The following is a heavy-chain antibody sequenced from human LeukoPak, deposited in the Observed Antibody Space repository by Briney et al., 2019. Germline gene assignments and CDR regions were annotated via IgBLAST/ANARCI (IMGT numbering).Heavy chain of an antibody. CDR2: ISSSSSYI. Sequence: VGSLRLSCAASGFTFSSYNMNWVRQAPGKGLEWGSSISSSSSYIYYADSVKGRFTISRDNAKNSLYLQMNSLRAEDTAVYYCAELGIAMIGGVWGKGTTVTVSS. D-gene: IGHD3-10*02. CDR3: AELGIAMIGGV. CDR1: GFTFSSYN. J-gene: IGHJ6*04. V-gene: IGHV3-21*01.